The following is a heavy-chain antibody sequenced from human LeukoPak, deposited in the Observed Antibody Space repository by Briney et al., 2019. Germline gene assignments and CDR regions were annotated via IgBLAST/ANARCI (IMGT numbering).Heavy chain of an antibody. CDR2: MNPNSGNT. V-gene: IGHV1-8*01. CDR3: ARAANYYDFWGGYSYYYYGMDV. Sequence: GASVKVSCKASGYTFTSYDINWVRQATGQGLEWMGWMNPNSGNTGYAQKFQGRVTMTRNTSISTAYMELSSLRSEDTAVYYCARAANYYDFWGGYSYYYYGMDVWGQGTTVTVSS. D-gene: IGHD3-3*01. CDR1: GYTFTSYD. J-gene: IGHJ6*02.